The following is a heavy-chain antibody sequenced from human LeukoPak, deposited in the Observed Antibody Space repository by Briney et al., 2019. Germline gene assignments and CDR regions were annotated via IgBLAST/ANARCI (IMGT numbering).Heavy chain of an antibody. V-gene: IGHV3-7*01. D-gene: IGHD3-10*01. CDR2: IKQDGSEK. CDR1: GXXXXXYX. Sequence: SGXXXXXYXXNWVRQAPGXGLXGXANIKQDGSEKXYVDSVKGRFTISRXXXKNSLYLQVNSLRAEDTAMYYXXXXXXXXGVTCFDYWGQGTLVTVSS. J-gene: IGHJ4*02. CDR3: XXXXXXXGVTCFDY.